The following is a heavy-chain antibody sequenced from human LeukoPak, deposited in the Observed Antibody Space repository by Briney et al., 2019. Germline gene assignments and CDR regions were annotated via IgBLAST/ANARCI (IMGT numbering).Heavy chain of an antibody. CDR2: IYYSGST. Sequence: SETLSLTCTVSGGSISSSSYYWGWLRQPPGKGLEWIGSIYYSGSTYYNPSLKSRVTISVDTSKNQFSLKLSSVTAADTAVYYCARRGFSLPFDYWGQGTLVTVSS. V-gene: IGHV4-39*01. J-gene: IGHJ4*02. CDR1: GGSISSSSYY. CDR3: ARRGFSLPFDY.